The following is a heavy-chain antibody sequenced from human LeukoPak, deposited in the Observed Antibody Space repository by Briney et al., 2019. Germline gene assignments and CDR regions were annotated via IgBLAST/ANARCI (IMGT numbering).Heavy chain of an antibody. V-gene: IGHV1-18*04. D-gene: IGHD4-11*01. CDR2: ISAYNGNT. J-gene: IGHJ5*02. CDR1: GYAFTGSY. Sequence: ASVKVSCTAAGYAFTGSYIHWVRQAPGQGLEWMGWISAYNGNTNYAQKLQGRVTMTTDTSTSTAYMELRSLRSDDTAVYYCARGFHDYSNPREGHNWFDPWGQGTLVTVSS. CDR3: ARGFHDYSNPREGHNWFDP.